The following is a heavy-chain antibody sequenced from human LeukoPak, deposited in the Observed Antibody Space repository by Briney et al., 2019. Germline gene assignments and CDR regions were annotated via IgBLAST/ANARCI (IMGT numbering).Heavy chain of an antibody. J-gene: IGHJ4*02. CDR1: GFTFSAYA. D-gene: IGHD3-10*01. CDR2: IAYDGNNK. V-gene: IGHV3-30-3*01. CDR3: ARVPGSGSYYPFDY. Sequence: GGSLRLSCAASGFTFSAYAMHWVRQAPGKGLEGVAVIAYDGNNKFYAGSVQGRFTVSRDNSKDTLYLQMNSLRAEDTAVYYCARVPGSGSYYPFDYWGQGTLVTVSS.